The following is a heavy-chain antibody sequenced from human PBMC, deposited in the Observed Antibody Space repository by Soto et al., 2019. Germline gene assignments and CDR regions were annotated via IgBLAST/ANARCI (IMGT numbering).Heavy chain of an antibody. CDR1: GGSFSGYY. J-gene: IGHJ4*02. Sequence: SETLSLTCAVYGGSFSGYYWSWIRQPPGKGLEWIGEINHSGSTNYNPSLKSRVTISVDTSKNQFSLKLSSVTAADTAVYYCARVLHPGIAGSNYYFDYWGQGTLVTVSS. CDR3: ARVLHPGIAGSNYYFDY. V-gene: IGHV4-34*01. CDR2: INHSGST. D-gene: IGHD6-13*01.